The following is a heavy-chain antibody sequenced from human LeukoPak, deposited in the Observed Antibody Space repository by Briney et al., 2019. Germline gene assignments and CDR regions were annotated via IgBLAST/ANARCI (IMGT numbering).Heavy chain of an antibody. D-gene: IGHD5-18*01. CDR2: IYYSGST. J-gene: IGHJ4*02. CDR1: GGSISSGGYY. V-gene: IGHV4-31*03. Sequence: SETLSLTCTVSGGSISSGGYYWSWIRQHPGKGLEWIGYIYYSGSTYYNSSLKSRVTISVDTSKNQFSLSVTSVTAADAAVYYCATQAGGYASGSFDYWGQGTLVTVSS. CDR3: ATQAGGYASGSFDY.